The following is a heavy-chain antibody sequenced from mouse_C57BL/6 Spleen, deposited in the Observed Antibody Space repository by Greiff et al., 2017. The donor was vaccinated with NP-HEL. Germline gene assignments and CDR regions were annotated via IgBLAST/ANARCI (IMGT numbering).Heavy chain of an antibody. J-gene: IGHJ2*01. CDR2: IHPNNGST. V-gene: IGHV1-64*01. CDR1: GYTFTSYW. Sequence: QVQLQQPGAELVKPGASVKLSCKASGYTFTSYWMHWVKQRPGQGLEWIGMIHPNNGSTNYYEKFKGKATLTVDKSSSTAYMQLSSLTSEDSAVYYCEREGVDSSGHDLDYWGQGTTLTVSS. D-gene: IGHD3-2*02. CDR3: EREGVDSSGHDLDY.